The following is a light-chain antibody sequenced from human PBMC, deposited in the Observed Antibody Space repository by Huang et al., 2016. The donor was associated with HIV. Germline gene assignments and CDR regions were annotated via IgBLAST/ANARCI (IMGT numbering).Light chain of an antibody. CDR3: QQYGSSPWT. V-gene: IGKV3-20*01. CDR1: QCVSSSY. CDR2: GAS. Sequence: EIVLTQSPGTLSLSAGERATLSCRASQCVSSSYLACYQQKPGQPPRLLIYGASSSATGIPNRFSGSGSGADFTLTISRLEPEDFAVYYCQQYGSSPWTFGQGTKVEIK. J-gene: IGKJ1*01.